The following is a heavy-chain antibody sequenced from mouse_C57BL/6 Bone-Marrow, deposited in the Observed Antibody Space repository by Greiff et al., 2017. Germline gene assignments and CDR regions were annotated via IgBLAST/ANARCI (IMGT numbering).Heavy chain of an antibody. CDR3: AREGSWCAY. J-gene: IGHJ3*01. CDR2: IDPSDSYT. V-gene: IGHV1-69*01. Sequence: QVQLQQPGAELVMPGASVKLSCKASGYTFTSYWMHWVKQRPGQGLEWIGEIDPSDSYTNYNQKFKGKSTLTVDKSYSTAYMQLSSLTSEDSAVYYCAREGSWCAYWGQGTLVTVSA. CDR1: GYTFTSYW.